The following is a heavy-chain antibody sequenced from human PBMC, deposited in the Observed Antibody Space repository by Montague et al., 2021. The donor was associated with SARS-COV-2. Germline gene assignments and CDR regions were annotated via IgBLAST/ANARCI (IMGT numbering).Heavy chain of an antibody. D-gene: IGHD4-11*01. CDR3: AKDTGRRNYFDY. V-gene: IGHV3-23*01. J-gene: IGHJ4*02. CDR2: ISGSGGNT. CDR1: GFTFSSYA. Sequence: SLRLSCVASGFTFSSYAMSWVRQAPGKGLEWVSAISGSGGNTYYXDSXKGRFTISRDNSKNTLYVQMNRLRAEDTAVYYCAKDTGRRNYFDYWGQGTLVTVSS.